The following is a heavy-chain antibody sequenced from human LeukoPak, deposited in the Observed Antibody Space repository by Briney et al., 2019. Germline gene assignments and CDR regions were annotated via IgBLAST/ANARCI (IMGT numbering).Heavy chain of an antibody. V-gene: IGHV4-59*01. D-gene: IGHD2-15*01. CDR3: ARLLAGCPGGRCRAHFDY. CDR2: IYYSGSI. CDR1: GDSISSNY. J-gene: IGHJ4*02. Sequence: SETLSLTCSVSGDSISSNYWSWMRQPPGKGLEWIGYIYYSGSINYNPSLKSRVTMSVDTSKNQFSLNLSSVTAADTAVYYCARLLAGCPGGRCRAHFDYWGQGTLVTVSS.